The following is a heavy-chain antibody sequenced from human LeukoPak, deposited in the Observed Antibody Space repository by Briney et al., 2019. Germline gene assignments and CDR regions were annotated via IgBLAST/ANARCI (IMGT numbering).Heavy chain of an antibody. CDR1: GFAFSNYW. CDR3: ARTPLTQLEPVYFDS. J-gene: IGHJ4*02. CDR2: IKPDGTEK. Sequence: PGGSLRLSCAASGFAFSNYWMTWVRQAPGKGLQWVANIKPDGTEKNYVDSVKGRFTISRDNAKNSVYLQLNSLRVDDTALYYCARTPLTQLEPVYFDSWGQGTLVSVS. D-gene: IGHD1-1*01. V-gene: IGHV3-7*01.